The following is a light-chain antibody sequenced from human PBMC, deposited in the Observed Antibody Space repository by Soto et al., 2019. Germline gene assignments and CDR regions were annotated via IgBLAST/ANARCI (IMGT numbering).Light chain of an antibody. Sequence: QSVLTQPASVSGSPGQSITICCTGTSSDVGSYNLVSWYQQHPGKAPKLMIYEGSKRPSGVSNRFSGSKSGNTASLTISGLQAEDEADYYCCSYAGSSTFEVFGGGTKLTVL. J-gene: IGLJ2*01. CDR3: CSYAGSSTFEV. V-gene: IGLV2-23*03. CDR1: SSDVGSYNL. CDR2: EGS.